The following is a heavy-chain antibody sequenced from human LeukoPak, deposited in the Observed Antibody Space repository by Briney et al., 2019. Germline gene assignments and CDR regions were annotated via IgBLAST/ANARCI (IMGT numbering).Heavy chain of an antibody. V-gene: IGHV1-46*01. CDR3: ARDLAYYYDSSGYAPFDY. D-gene: IGHD3-22*01. J-gene: IGHJ4*02. Sequence: ASVKVSCKASGYTFTSYYMHWVRQAPGQGLEWMGIINPSGGSTSYAQKFQGRVTMTRDTPTSTVYMELSSLRSEDTAVYYCARDLAYYYDSSGYAPFDYWGQGTLVTVSS. CDR2: INPSGGST. CDR1: GYTFTSYY.